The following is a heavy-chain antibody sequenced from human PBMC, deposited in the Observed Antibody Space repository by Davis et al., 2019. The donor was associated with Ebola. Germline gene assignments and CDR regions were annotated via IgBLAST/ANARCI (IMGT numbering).Heavy chain of an antibody. CDR3: TVTVTTLDY. D-gene: IGHD4-17*01. CDR2: IRSKANSYAT. CDR1: GFTFSGSA. J-gene: IGHJ4*02. V-gene: IGHV3-73*01. Sequence: LSLTCAASGFTFSGSAMHWVRQASGKGLEWVGRIRSKANSYATAYAASVKGRFTISRDDSKNTAYLQMNSLKTEDTAVYYCTVTVTTLDYWGQGTLVTVSS.